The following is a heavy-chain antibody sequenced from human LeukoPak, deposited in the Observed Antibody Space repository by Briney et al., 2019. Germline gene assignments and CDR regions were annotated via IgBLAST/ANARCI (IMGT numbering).Heavy chain of an antibody. Sequence: GGSLRLSCAASGFTFSSYGVSWVRQAPGKGLEWVSAISGSGGSTYYADSVKGRFTISRDNSKNTLYLQMNSLRAEDTAVYYCAKGTPMVRGVPYYYYYYMDVWGKGTTVTISS. CDR1: GFTFSSYG. J-gene: IGHJ6*03. CDR2: ISGSGGST. D-gene: IGHD3-10*01. CDR3: AKGTPMVRGVPYYYYYYMDV. V-gene: IGHV3-23*01.